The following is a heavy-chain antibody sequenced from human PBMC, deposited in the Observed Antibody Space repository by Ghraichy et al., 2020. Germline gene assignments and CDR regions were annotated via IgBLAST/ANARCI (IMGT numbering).Heavy chain of an antibody. CDR2: ISGSGGST. V-gene: IGHV3-23*01. CDR1: GFTFSSYA. D-gene: IGHD6-19*01. J-gene: IGHJ4*02. CDR3: AKDLAVAGIASNIWK. Sequence: GGSLRLSCAASGFTFSSYAMSWVRQAPGKGLEWVSAISGSGGSTYYADSVKGRFTISRDNSKNTLYLQMNSLRAEDTAVYYCAKDLAVAGIASNIWKWGQGTLVTVSS.